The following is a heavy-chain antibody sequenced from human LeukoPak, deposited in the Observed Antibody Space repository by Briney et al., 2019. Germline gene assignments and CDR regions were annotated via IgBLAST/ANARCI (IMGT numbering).Heavy chain of an antibody. CDR2: IYHSGST. CDR1: GGSISSYY. Sequence: SETLSLTCTVSGGSISSYYWSWIRQPPGKGLEWIGEIYHSGSTNYNPSLKSRVTISVDKSKNQFSLKLSSVTAADTAVYYCARRGYYRGHVNFDYWGQGTLVTVSS. CDR3: ARRGYYRGHVNFDY. J-gene: IGHJ4*02. D-gene: IGHD3-10*01. V-gene: IGHV4-59*12.